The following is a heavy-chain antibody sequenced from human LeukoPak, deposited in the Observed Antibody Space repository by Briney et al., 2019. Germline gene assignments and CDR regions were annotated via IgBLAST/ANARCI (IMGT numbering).Heavy chain of an antibody. CDR1: GGSISSYY. CDR2: IYYTGTT. D-gene: IGHD3-22*01. V-gene: IGHV4-59*01. Sequence: SETLSLTCTVSGGSISSYYWNWIRQPPGKGLEWIGYIYYTGTTNYNPSLKSRVTISLDTSKNQFSLKLTSVTTADTAVYYCARDISSGPPGHYFYYYGVDVWGQGTTVTVSS. CDR3: ARDISSGPPGHYFYYYGVDV. J-gene: IGHJ6*02.